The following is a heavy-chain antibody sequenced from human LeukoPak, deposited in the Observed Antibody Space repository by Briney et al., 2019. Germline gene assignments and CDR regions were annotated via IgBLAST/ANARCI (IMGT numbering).Heavy chain of an antibody. J-gene: IGHJ4*03. CDR3: AGSVTYDYIWGNYRYSYFDY. Sequence: ASVKVSCKASGGTFSNYAISWVRQAHGRGLEWIGGIIPVFRTANYAEKFQGRVTIIADESTNTAYMELSSLYSEDTAVYYCAGSVTYDYIWGNYRYSYFDYWGQGTTVTVSS. V-gene: IGHV1-69*13. D-gene: IGHD3-16*02. CDR2: IIPVFRTA. CDR1: GGTFSNYA.